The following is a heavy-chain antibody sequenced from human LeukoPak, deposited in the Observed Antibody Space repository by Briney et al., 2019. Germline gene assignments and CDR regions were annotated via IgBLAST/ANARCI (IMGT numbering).Heavy chain of an antibody. CDR3: AKGGGYYGSGSYLDY. D-gene: IGHD3-10*01. CDR1: GFTFSSYS. Sequence: PGGSLRLSCAASGFTFSSYSMNWVRQAPGKGLEWVSAISGSGGSTYYTASVKGRFTISRDNSKNTLYLQMNSLRAEDTAVYYCAKGGGYYGSGSYLDYWGQGTLVTVSS. V-gene: IGHV3-23*01. CDR2: ISGSGGST. J-gene: IGHJ4*02.